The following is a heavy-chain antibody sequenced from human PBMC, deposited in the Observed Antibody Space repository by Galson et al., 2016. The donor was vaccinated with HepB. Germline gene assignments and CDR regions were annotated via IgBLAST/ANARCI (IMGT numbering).Heavy chain of an antibody. CDR3: ARDHLSTGYFDL. Sequence: SLRLSCAASGFTFSSSIMHWVRQAPGKGLEWVAVILYDGSNKYSSDSVKGRFTISRDNSKNTFYLQMNSLRAEDTAVYYCARDHLSTGYFDLWGRGTPVTVS. CDR2: ILYDGSNK. D-gene: IGHD2/OR15-2a*01. CDR1: GFTFSSSI. J-gene: IGHJ2*01. V-gene: IGHV3-30-3*01.